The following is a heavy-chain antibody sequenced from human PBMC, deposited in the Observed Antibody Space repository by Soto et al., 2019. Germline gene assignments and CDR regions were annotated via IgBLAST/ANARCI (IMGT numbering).Heavy chain of an antibody. Sequence: GGSLRLSCAASGFTFSSYAMSWVRQAPGKGLEWVSAISGSGGSTYYADSVKGRSTISRDNSKNTLYLQMNSLRAEDTAVYFCAKGQWFDVFDIWGQGTMVIVSS. D-gene: IGHD3-22*01. CDR1: GFTFSSYA. CDR2: ISGSGGST. V-gene: IGHV3-23*01. CDR3: AKGQWFDVFDI. J-gene: IGHJ3*02.